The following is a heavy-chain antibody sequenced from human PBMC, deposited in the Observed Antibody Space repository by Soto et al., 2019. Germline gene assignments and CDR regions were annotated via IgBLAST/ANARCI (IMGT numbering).Heavy chain of an antibody. D-gene: IGHD3-22*01. J-gene: IGHJ1*01. V-gene: IGHV3-74*01. CDR3: AKCGYDSSGRLLRYFQH. CDR1: GCNFSTYW. Sequence: VGFMRLSCAASGCNFSTYWMHWVSQIPGKGLVWVSHIDSDGSIITYADSVKGRFTISRDNAKNTLYLQMNSLRAEDTAVYYCAKCGYDSSGRLLRYFQHWGQGTLVTVSS. CDR2: IDSDGSII.